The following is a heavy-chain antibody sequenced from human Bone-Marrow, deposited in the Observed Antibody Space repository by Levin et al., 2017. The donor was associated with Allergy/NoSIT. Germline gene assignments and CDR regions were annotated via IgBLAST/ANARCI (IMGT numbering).Heavy chain of an antibody. V-gene: IGHV6-1*01. J-gene: IGHJ4*02. CDR2: TYYRSKWYN. CDR3: ARAQGFGSGWHSGYYFDY. D-gene: IGHD6-19*01. CDR1: GDSVSSNSAA. Sequence: SQTLSLTCAISGDSVSSNSAAWNWIRQSPSRGLEWLGRTYYRSKWYNDYAVSMKGRIIINPDTSRSQFSLQLNSVTPEDTAVYYCARAQGFGSGWHSGYYFDYWGQGTLVTVSP.